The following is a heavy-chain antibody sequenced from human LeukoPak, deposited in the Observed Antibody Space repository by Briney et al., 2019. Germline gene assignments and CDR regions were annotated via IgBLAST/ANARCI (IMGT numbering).Heavy chain of an antibody. CDR1: GFTFSSYE. D-gene: IGHD3-10*01. Sequence: GGSLRLSCAASGFTFSSYEMNWVRQAPGKGLELVSYISSSGSTIYYADSVKGRFTISRDNAKNSLYLQMNSLRAEDTAVYYCARDLGVRGVIDYYYYYGMDVWGQGTTVTVSS. J-gene: IGHJ6*02. CDR2: ISSSGSTI. CDR3: ARDLGVRGVIDYYYYYGMDV. V-gene: IGHV3-48*03.